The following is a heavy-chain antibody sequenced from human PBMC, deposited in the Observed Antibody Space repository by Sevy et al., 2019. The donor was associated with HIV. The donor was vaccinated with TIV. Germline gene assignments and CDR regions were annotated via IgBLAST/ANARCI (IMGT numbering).Heavy chain of an antibody. CDR3: ASLYNGFDY. CDR2: ISSSSTYI. D-gene: IGHD1-20*01. Sequence: GGCLRLSCAASGFTFSSYKMIWVRQAPGKGLEWVSSISSSSTYISYADSVKGRFTISRDNAENSLFLQMNSLRAEDTAVYYCASLYNGFDYWGQGTLVTVSS. J-gene: IGHJ4*02. CDR1: GFTFSSYK. V-gene: IGHV3-21*01.